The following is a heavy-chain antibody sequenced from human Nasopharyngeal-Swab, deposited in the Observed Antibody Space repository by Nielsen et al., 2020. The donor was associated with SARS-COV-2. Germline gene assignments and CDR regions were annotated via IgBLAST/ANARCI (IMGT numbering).Heavy chain of an antibody. D-gene: IGHD6-13*01. CDR1: GLTFSSYE. CDR2: ISSSGSTI. CDR3: ARGYSSSWYGMDV. J-gene: IGHJ6*02. Sequence: GGSLRLSCAASGLTFSSYEMNWVRQAPGKGLEWVSYISSSGSTIYYADSVKGRFTISRDNAKNSLYLQMNSLRAEDTAVYYCARGYSSSWYGMDVWGQGTTVTVSS. V-gene: IGHV3-48*03.